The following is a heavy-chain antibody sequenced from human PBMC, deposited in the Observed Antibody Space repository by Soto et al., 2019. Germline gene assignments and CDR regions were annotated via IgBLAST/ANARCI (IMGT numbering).Heavy chain of an antibody. D-gene: IGHD3-22*01. V-gene: IGHV1-18*01. CDR2: ISAYNGNT. J-gene: IGHJ4*02. CDR1: GYTFTSYG. CDR3: ARGGAYYYDSSGYYWEYYFDY. Sequence: QVQLVQSGAAVKKPGASVKVSCKASGYTFTSYGISWVRQAPGQGLEWMGWISAYNGNTNYAQKLQGRVTMTTDTSTSTAYMELRGLRSDDTAVYYCARGGAYYYDSSGYYWEYYFDYWGQGTLVTVSS.